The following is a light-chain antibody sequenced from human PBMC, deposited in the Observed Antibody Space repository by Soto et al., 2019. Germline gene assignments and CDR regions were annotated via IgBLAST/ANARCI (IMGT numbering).Light chain of an antibody. Sequence: DLQMITTPSSLSASVGDILPLTCGASQGIRNDVGWYQQQPGKEPKRLSDAASSLQSGVPSRFSGSGSWTEFTLTISSLQPEDFATYYCLQHHSYPRTFGQGTKLDIK. CDR2: AAS. V-gene: IGKV1-17*01. J-gene: IGKJ1*01. CDR3: LQHHSYPRT. CDR1: QGIRND.